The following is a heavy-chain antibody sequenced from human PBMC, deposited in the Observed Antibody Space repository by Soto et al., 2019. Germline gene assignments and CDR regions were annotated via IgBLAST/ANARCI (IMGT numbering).Heavy chain of an antibody. J-gene: IGHJ4*02. D-gene: IGHD3-10*01. V-gene: IGHV4-39*01. CDR3: ARPTYGSGSYSYDY. Sequence: LSLTCTVSGGSISSSSYYWGWIRQPPGKGLEWIGSIYYSGSTYYNPSLKSRVTISVDTSKNQFSLKLSSVTAADTAVYYCARPTYGSGSYSYDYWGQGTLVTVSS. CDR2: IYYSGST. CDR1: GGSISSSSYY.